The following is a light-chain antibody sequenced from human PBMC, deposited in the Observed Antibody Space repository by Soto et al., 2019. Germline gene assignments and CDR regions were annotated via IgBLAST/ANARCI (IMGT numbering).Light chain of an antibody. CDR3: QQYNSYST. V-gene: IGKV3D-15*01. Sequence: EIVLTQSPATLSLSPGERATLSCWASQSVNRYLVWYQQKPGQAPRLLISGASTRAAGIPDRFSGSGSGTEFTLTISSLQPDDFATYYCQQYNSYSTFGQGTKVDIK. CDR1: QSVNRY. J-gene: IGKJ1*01. CDR2: GAS.